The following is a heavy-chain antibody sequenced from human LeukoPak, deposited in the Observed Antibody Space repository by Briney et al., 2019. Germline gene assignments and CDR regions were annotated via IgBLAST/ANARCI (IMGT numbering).Heavy chain of an antibody. J-gene: IGHJ4*02. CDR2: INSDGSST. CDR3: ARSRITIFGVVTAFDY. CDR1: GFTFSSYW. D-gene: IGHD3-3*01. Sequence: PGGSLRLSCAASGFTFSSYWMHWVRQAPGKGLVWVSRINSDGSSTSYADSVKGRFTISRDNAKNTLYLQMNSLRAEDTAVYYCARSRITIFGVVTAFDYWGQGTLVTVSS. V-gene: IGHV3-74*01.